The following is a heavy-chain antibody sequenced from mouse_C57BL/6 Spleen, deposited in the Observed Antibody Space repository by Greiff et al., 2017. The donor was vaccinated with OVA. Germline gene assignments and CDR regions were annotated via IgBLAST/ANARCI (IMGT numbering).Heavy chain of an antibody. V-gene: IGHV5-4*03. D-gene: IGHD2-4*01. CDR2: ISDGGSYT. J-gene: IGHJ3*01. CDR1: GFTFSSYA. Sequence: EVKLVESGGGLVKPGGSLKLSCAASGFTFSSYAMSWVRQTPEKRLEWVATISDGGSYTYYPDNVKGRFTISRDNAKNNLYLQMSHLKSEDTAMYCCASDGGLRRGWFAYWGQGTLVTVSA. CDR3: ASDGGLRRGWFAY.